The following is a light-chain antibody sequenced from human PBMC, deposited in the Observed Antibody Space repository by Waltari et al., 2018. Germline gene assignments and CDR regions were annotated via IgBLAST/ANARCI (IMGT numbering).Light chain of an antibody. CDR1: SSDIGDYDY. J-gene: IGLJ1*01. CDR3: CSYAGTNNFYV. CDR2: EVI. V-gene: IGLV2-8*01. Sequence: QSALTQPPSASGSPGESVTISCTGTSSDIGDYDYVSWYQQHPGKAPKLSIYEVIKRPAGAPERVSGAKADNTASRTVSGLQAEDEADYYCCSYAGTNNFYVFGTGTKVTVL.